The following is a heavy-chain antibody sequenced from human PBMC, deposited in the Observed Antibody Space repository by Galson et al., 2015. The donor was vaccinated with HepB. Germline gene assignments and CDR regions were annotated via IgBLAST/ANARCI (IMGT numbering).Heavy chain of an antibody. Sequence: SLRLSCAASGFTFDDYGMSWVCQAPGKGLEWVSGINWNGGSTGYADSVKGRFTISRDNAKSSLYLQMNSLRAEDTALYYCARYFDPISGYYYGMDVWGQGTTVTVSS. CDR3: ARYFDPISGYYYGMDV. D-gene: IGHD3-9*01. CDR2: INWNGGST. CDR1: GFTFDDYG. J-gene: IGHJ6*02. V-gene: IGHV3-20*04.